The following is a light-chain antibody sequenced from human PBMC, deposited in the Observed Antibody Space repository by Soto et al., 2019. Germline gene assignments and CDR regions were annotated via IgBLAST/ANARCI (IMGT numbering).Light chain of an antibody. CDR3: QQYDDGYT. CDR1: QGVNNN. J-gene: IGKJ2*01. Sequence: VMTQSPATLSVSPGERVTLSCRASQGVNNNLAWYQQRPGQAPRLLIYSASSRATRIPVRFSGSGSGTEFTLTISSLQSEDFAVYYCQQYDDGYTFGQGTKLDIK. CDR2: SAS. V-gene: IGKV3-15*01.